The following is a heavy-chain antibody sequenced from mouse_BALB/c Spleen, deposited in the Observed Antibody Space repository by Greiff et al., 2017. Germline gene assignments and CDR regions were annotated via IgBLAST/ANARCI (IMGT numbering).Heavy chain of an antibody. V-gene: IGHV5-9-4*01. J-gene: IGHJ3*01. CDR2: ISSGGSYT. D-gene: IGHD2-10*01. CDR3: ARAYYVNSVRFAY. CDR1: GFTFSSYA. Sequence: EVKLVESGGGLVKPGGSLKLSCAASGFTFSSYAMSWVRQSPEKRLEWVAEISSGGSYTYYPDTVTGRFTISRDNAKNTLYLEMSSLRSEDTAMYYCARAYYVNSVRFAYWGQGTLGTVSA.